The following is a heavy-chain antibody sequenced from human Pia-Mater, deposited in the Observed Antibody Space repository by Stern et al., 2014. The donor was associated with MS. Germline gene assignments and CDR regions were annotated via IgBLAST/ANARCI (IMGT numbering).Heavy chain of an antibody. D-gene: IGHD2-8*01. CDR3: ARLSTRTNSADY. J-gene: IGHJ4*02. V-gene: IGHV3-72*01. CDR1: GLTFSDHH. Sequence: VQLVQSGGGLVQPEGSLRLSCAASGLTFSDHHMDWVRQAPGKGLEWVGRIKNKGNSYATEYAASVKGRFTISRDDSKNSYLQMNSLKTEDTAVYYCARLSTRTNSADYWGQGTLVTVSS. CDR2: IKNKGNSYAT.